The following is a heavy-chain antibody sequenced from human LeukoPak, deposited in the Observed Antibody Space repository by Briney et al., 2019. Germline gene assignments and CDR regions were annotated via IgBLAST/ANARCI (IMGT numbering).Heavy chain of an antibody. Sequence: PGGSLRLSCAASGFTVSDNYMTWVRQAPGKGLEWVSLIYAAGGTYFADSVRGRFTISRDNSKNTVYLQMNNLGVDDTAVYYCGSSNLLTGYYFLNFWSQGTLVTVSS. D-gene: IGHD3-9*01. CDR2: IYAAGGT. CDR1: GFTVSDNY. CDR3: GSSNLLTGYYFLNF. J-gene: IGHJ4*02. V-gene: IGHV3-66*01.